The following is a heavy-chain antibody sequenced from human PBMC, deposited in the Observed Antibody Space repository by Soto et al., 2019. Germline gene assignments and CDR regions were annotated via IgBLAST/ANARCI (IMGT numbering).Heavy chain of an antibody. D-gene: IGHD3-22*01. V-gene: IGHV4-34*01. CDR3: AGSYYYDSSGYYY. CDR2: INHSGST. Sequence: QVQLQQWGAGLLKPSETLSLTCAAYGGSFSGYYWSWIRQPPGKGLEWIGEINHSGSTNYNPSLKGRVTTSVDTSKNQFSLKLSSVTAAETAVYYFAGSYYYDSSGYYYFGQGTLVTVSS. J-gene: IGHJ4*02. CDR1: GGSFSGYY.